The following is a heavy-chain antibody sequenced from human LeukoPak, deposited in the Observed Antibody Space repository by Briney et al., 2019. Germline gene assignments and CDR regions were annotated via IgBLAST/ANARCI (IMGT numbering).Heavy chain of an antibody. CDR1: GFTFSSYS. D-gene: IGHD1-26*01. CDR2: ITSSSSYI. Sequence: PGGSLRLSCAASGFTFSSYSMNWVRHAPGKGLEWISSITSSSSYIYYEDSVKGRFTISRDNAKNSPYLQMNSLSPDDTAVYFCARDPYSGNYGNDYYYYMDVWGKGTTVTISS. V-gene: IGHV3-21*06. J-gene: IGHJ6*03. CDR3: ARDPYSGNYGNDYYYYMDV.